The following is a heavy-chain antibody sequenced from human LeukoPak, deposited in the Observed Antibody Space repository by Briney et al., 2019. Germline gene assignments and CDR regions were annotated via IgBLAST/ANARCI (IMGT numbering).Heavy chain of an antibody. Sequence: GGSLRLSCAGSGFTFSNAWMSWVRQAPGKGLVWVSCINHDGSRTNYADSVKGRFTISRDSAKNSLYLQMNSLRAEDTAVYYCARGGIWGPNAFDIWGQGTMVTVSS. CDR1: GFTFSNAW. V-gene: IGHV3-74*01. CDR3: ARGGIWGPNAFDI. J-gene: IGHJ3*02. CDR2: INHDGSRT. D-gene: IGHD2-15*01.